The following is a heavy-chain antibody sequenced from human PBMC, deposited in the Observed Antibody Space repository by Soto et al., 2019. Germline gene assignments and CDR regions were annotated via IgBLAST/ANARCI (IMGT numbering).Heavy chain of an antibody. CDR3: ASTVDTAIEESTPHNWFDP. D-gene: IGHD5-18*01. CDR1: GGTFSSYA. V-gene: IGHV1-69*12. Sequence: QVQLVQSGAEVKKPGSSVKVSCKASGGTFSSYAISWVRQAPGQGLEWMGGIIPIFGTANYAQKFQGRVTITADESTSTAYMELSSLRSEHTAVYYCASTVDTAIEESTPHNWFDPWGQGTLVTVSS. CDR2: IIPIFGTA. J-gene: IGHJ5*02.